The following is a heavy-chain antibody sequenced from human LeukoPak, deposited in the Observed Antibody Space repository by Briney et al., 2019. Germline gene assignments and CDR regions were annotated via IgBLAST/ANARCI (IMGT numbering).Heavy chain of an antibody. CDR2: ISGSGGST. D-gene: IGHD3-3*01. J-gene: IGHJ6*02. Sequence: GGSLRLSCAASGFTFSSYAMSWVRQAPGKGLEWVSAISGSGGSTYYADSVKGRFTISRDNSKNTLYLQMNSLRAEDTAVYYCATLSAWGYYEFWNYYYYGMDVWGQGTTVTVSS. V-gene: IGHV3-23*01. CDR1: GFTFSSYA. CDR3: ATLSAWGYYEFWNYYYYGMDV.